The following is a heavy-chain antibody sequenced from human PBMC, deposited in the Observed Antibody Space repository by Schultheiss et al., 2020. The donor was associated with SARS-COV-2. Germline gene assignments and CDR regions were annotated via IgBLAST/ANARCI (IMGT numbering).Heavy chain of an antibody. J-gene: IGHJ4*02. D-gene: IGHD4-11*01. CDR3: ARDGGSYSNLPKGFDY. CDR1: GFTFDDYA. V-gene: IGHV3-9*01. Sequence: LRLSCAASGFTFDDYAMHWVRQAPGKGLEWVSGISWNSGSIGYADSVKGRFTISRDNAKNSLYLQMNSLRAEDTAVYYCARDGGSYSNLPKGFDYWGQGTLVTVSS. CDR2: ISWNSGSI.